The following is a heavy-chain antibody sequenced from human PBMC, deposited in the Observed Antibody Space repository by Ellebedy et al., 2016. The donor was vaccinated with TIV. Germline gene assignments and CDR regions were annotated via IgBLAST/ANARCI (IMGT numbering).Heavy chain of an antibody. J-gene: IGHJ4*02. CDR1: GYTFTDYY. CDR3: ARDRLWNDGGPFDY. D-gene: IGHD1-1*01. Sequence: ASVKVSCKASGYTFTDYYIHWVRQAPGQGLEWMGWINPNSGGTNYAQKFQGRVTMTRDTSISTVYMELSRLRSDDTAVYYCARDRLWNDGGPFDYWGQGTLVTVSS. V-gene: IGHV1-2*02. CDR2: INPNSGGT.